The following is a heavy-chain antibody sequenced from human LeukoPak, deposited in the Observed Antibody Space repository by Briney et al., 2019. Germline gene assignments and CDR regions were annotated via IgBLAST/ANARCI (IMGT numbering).Heavy chain of an antibody. CDR1: GGSISSSSW. Sequence: PSETLSLTCAVSGGSISSSSWWSWVRQPPGQGLEWIGEIFHGGRTSYNPSLKSRVTISIDKSRNPFSLKLSSVTAADTAVYYCARGTALEHPIHQNWFDPWGQGTLVTVSS. J-gene: IGHJ5*02. V-gene: IGHV4-4*02. CDR3: ARGTALEHPIHQNWFDP. D-gene: IGHD1/OR15-1a*01. CDR2: IFHGGRT.